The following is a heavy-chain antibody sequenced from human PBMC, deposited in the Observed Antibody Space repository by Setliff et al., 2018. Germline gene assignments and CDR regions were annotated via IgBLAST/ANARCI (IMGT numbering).Heavy chain of an antibody. V-gene: IGHV4-39*07. Sequence: SETLSLTCTVSGGSISSSSYYWGWIRQPPGKGLEWIGSIYYSGSTYYNPSLKSRVTMTEDTSTDTAYMELSSLRSEDTAVYYCATGGLLWFGELSGGAFDIWGQGTMVTVSS. J-gene: IGHJ3*02. CDR2: IYYSGST. D-gene: IGHD3-10*01. CDR3: ATGGLLWFGELSGGAFDI. CDR1: GGSISSSSYY.